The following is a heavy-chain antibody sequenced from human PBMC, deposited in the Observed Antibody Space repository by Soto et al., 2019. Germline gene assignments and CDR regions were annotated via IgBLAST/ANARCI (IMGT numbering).Heavy chain of an antibody. D-gene: IGHD6-19*01. CDR2: IYYGGST. CDR3: SSQLSSGWYFDY. V-gene: IGHV4-39*01. J-gene: IGHJ4*02. Sequence: QLQLQESGPGLVKPSETLSLTCTVSGGSISSGSYYWGWIRQPPGKGLEWIGSIYYGGSTYYNPSLKSRVPITLDTSKHQFSLKLSSVTAADTAVYYCSSQLSSGWYFDYWGQGTLVTVSS. CDR1: GGSISSGSYY.